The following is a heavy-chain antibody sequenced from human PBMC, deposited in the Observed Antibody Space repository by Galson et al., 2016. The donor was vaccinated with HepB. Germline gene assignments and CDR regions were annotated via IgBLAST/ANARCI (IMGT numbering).Heavy chain of an antibody. D-gene: IGHD3-10*01. CDR2: ISYGGNNK. CDR1: GFTFSTCG. J-gene: IGHJ5*02. CDR3: AKGGFRLLDT. V-gene: IGHV3-30*18. Sequence: SLRLSCAASGFTFSTCGMHWVRQAPGKGLEWVAVISYGGNNKYYADSVKGRFTISRDNSRNTLYLQMNSLRAEDTALYYCAKGGFRLLDTWGQGTLVTVSS.